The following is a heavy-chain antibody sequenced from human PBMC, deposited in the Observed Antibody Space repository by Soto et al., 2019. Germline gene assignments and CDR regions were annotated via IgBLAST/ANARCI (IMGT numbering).Heavy chain of an antibody. Sequence: QVQLVQSGAEVKKPGSSVKVSCKASGGTFSSYAISWVRQAPGQGLEWMGGIIPIFGTANYAQKFQGRVTITADKSTSTAYMELSSLRSEDTAVYYCARWDSGYVPNYYYYGMDVWGQGTTVTVSS. CDR3: ARWDSGYVPNYYYYGMDV. D-gene: IGHD5-12*01. CDR1: GGTFSSYA. J-gene: IGHJ6*02. CDR2: IIPIFGTA. V-gene: IGHV1-69*06.